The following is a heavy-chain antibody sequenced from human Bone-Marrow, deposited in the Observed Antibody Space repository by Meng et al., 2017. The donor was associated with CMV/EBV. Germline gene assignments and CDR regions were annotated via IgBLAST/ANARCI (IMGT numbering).Heavy chain of an antibody. J-gene: IGHJ5*02. CDR1: RGSISSSSHY. CDR3: ARVWGGDNWFDP. V-gene: IGHV4-39*07. D-gene: IGHD3-16*01. Sequence: SETLSFTCTVSRGSISSSSHYWGWVRQAPGKGLEWIGSILYGGSTFYNPSLKSRVSISIDVSKNQFSLSLSSVTAADTAVYYCARVWGGDNWFDPWGQGILVTVSS. CDR2: ILYGGST.